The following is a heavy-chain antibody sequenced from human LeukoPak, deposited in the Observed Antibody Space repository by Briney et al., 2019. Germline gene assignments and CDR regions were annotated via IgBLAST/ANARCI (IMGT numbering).Heavy chain of an antibody. J-gene: IGHJ4*02. CDR3: AKGYCSSTSCYDLIDY. D-gene: IGHD2-2*01. Sequence: GALRLSCAASGFTFSSYAMHWVRQAPGKGLEWVAVISYDGSNKYYADSVKGRFTISRDNSKNTLYLQMNSLRAEDTAVYYCAKGYCSSTSCYDLIDYWGQGTLVTVSS. CDR1: GFTFSSYA. CDR2: ISYDGSNK. V-gene: IGHV3-30-3*01.